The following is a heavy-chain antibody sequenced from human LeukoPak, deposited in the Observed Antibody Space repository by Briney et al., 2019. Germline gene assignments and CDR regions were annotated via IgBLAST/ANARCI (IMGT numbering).Heavy chain of an antibody. V-gene: IGHV3-9*01. CDR3: ARRGFCGGNCYLSPLDY. D-gene: IGHD2-21*01. CDR2: ISGNSNSI. J-gene: IGHJ4*02. Sequence: PGGSLRLSCTASGFSFEDYSIHWVRQAPVQGLEWVSGISGNSNSIQYAESVKGRFTISRDNAKNSLYPQMNSLRAEDTAFYYCARRGFCGGNCYLSPLDYWGQGALVTVSS. CDR1: GFSFEDYS.